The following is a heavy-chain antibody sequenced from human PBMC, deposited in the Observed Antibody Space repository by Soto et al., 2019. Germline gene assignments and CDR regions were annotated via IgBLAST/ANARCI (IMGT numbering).Heavy chain of an antibody. D-gene: IGHD4-17*01. CDR3: ARRNGDYVWRFDS. V-gene: IGHV4-59*08. J-gene: IGHJ5*01. Sequence: QVHLQESGPGLVKPSETLSLTCNVSGDSISSFYWSWIRQPPGKGLEWIGYIYYSGSSNYNPSLKSRVTRSVDTSRNQFSLKLSSVTAADTAVYYCARRNGDYVWRFDSWGQGTRVTVSS. CDR2: IYYSGSS. CDR1: GDSISSFY.